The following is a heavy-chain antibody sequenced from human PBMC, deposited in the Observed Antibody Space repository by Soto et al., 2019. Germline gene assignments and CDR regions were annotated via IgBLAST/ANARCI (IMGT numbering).Heavy chain of an antibody. J-gene: IGHJ3*02. CDR2: IIPIFGTA. CDR3: ARGGRYCSCGSCYYAFDI. D-gene: IGHD2-15*01. V-gene: IGHV1-69*01. CDR1: GGTFSSYA. Sequence: QVQLVQSGAEVKKPGSSVKVSCKASGGTFSSYAISWVRQAPGQGLEWMGGIIPIFGTANYAQKFQGRVTITADESKSTAYMELSSLRSEDTAVYYCARGGRYCSCGSCYYAFDIWGQGTMVTVSS.